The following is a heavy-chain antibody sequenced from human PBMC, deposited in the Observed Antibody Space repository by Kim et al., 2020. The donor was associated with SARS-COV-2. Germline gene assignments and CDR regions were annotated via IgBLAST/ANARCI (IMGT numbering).Heavy chain of an antibody. CDR3: AREGIAAAGVFDY. V-gene: IGHV1-46*01. Sequence: QKFPARVTMTRDTSTSTVYMELSSLRSEDTAVYYGAREGIAAAGVFDYWGQGTLVTVSS. J-gene: IGHJ4*02. D-gene: IGHD6-13*01.